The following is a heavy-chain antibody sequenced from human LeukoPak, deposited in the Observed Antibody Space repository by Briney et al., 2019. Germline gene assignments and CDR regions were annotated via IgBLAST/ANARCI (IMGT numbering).Heavy chain of an antibody. CDR1: GFTFSSYA. Sequence: PGGSLRLSCAASGFTFSSYAMHWVRQAPGKGLEWLVVITWDGSSKYYAGAVEGRFNISRDNSKDTLYLQMNDLRTEDTAVYYCARDSGDYWGQGALVSVSS. CDR2: ITWDGSSK. J-gene: IGHJ4*02. V-gene: IGHV3-30*04. CDR3: ARDSGDY.